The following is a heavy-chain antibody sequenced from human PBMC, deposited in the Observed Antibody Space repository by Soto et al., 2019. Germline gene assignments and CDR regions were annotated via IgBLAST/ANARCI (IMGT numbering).Heavy chain of an antibody. CDR2: ISASGGAT. J-gene: IGHJ4*02. V-gene: IGHV3-23*01. D-gene: IGHD1-26*01. CDR3: AKDVEGGSLFRGAFDY. CDR1: RFTFTNYA. Sequence: EVELLESGGGLVQPGGSLRLSCVASRFTFTNYAMSWVRQAPGKGLEWVAAISASGGATIHADSVKGRLTISRDNSKNTLYLQMNSLRAEDTAVYYCAKDVEGGSLFRGAFDYWGQGTQVTVSS.